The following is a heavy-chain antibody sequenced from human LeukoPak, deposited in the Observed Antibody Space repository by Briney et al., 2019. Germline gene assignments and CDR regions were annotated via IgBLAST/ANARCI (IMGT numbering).Heavy chain of an antibody. Sequence: VSVKVSCKASGYTFTGYYMHWVRQAPGQGLEWMGWINPNSGGTNYAQKFQGRVTMTRDTSISTAYMELSRLRSDDTAVYYCVLDDYVWGSYRSPKDYYYGMDVWGQGTTVTVSS. CDR1: GYTFTGYY. D-gene: IGHD3-16*02. CDR3: VLDDYVWGSYRSPKDYYYGMDV. J-gene: IGHJ6*02. V-gene: IGHV1-2*02. CDR2: INPNSGGT.